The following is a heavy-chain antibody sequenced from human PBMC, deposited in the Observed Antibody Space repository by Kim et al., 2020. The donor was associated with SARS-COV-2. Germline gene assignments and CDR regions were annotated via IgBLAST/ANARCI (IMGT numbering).Heavy chain of an antibody. CDR2: INHSGAT. CDR3: ARGRAGVAPSPRLGLGPYYVYDVLDV. Sequence: SETLSLTCAVYVGSFSGYHWTWIRQSPGKGLEWIGQINHSGATNYNPSLKSRVAITVDTTKNHFCLKVKSVTAADTAVYFCARGRAGVAPSPRLGLGPYYVYDVLDVWGQGTTVSVAS. D-gene: IGHD3-16*01. V-gene: IGHV4-34*01. CDR1: VGSFSGYH. J-gene: IGHJ6*02.